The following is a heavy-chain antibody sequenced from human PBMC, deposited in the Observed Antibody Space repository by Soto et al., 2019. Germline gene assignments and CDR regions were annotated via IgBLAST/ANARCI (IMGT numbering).Heavy chain of an antibody. CDR1: GYTFTSYG. Sequence: ASVKVSCKASGYTFTSYGISWVRQAPGQGLEWMGWISAYNGNTNYAQKLQGRVTMTTETSTSTAYMELRSLRSADTAVYYCARDEGTGDYYYYMDVWGKGTTVTVSS. V-gene: IGHV1-18*01. CDR3: ARDEGTGDYYYYMDV. J-gene: IGHJ6*03. CDR2: ISAYNGNT. D-gene: IGHD1-1*01.